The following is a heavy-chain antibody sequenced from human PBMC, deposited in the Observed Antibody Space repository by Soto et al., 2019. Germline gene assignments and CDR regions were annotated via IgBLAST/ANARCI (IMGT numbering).Heavy chain of an antibody. CDR3: ASVTTPYYYYGMDV. D-gene: IGHD4-17*01. V-gene: IGHV4-4*07. J-gene: IGHJ6*02. Sequence: KSSETLSLTCTVSGGSISSYYWSWIRQPAGKGLEWIGRIYTSGSTNYNPSLKSRVTMSVDTSKNQFSLKLSSVTAADTAVYYCASVTTPYYYYGMDVWGQGTTVTVSS. CDR1: GGSISSYY. CDR2: IYTSGST.